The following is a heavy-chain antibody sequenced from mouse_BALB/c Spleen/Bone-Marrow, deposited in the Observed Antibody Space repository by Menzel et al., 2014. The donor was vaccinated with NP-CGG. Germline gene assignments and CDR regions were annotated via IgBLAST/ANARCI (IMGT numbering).Heavy chain of an antibody. J-gene: IGHJ3*01. Sequence: EVQLQESGGGLAQPGGSLKLSCAASGFTFSSYTMSWVRQTPEKRLEWVAYISNGGGSTYYPDTVKGRFTISRDNAKNTLYLQMSSLKSEDTAMYYCARRYDYGYGPFAYWGQGTLVTVSA. CDR3: ARRYDYGYGPFAY. D-gene: IGHD1-2*01. CDR2: ISNGGGST. V-gene: IGHV5-12-2*01. CDR1: GFTFSSYT.